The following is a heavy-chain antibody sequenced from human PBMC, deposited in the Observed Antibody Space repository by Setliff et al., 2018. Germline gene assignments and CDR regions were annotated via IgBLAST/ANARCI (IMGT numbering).Heavy chain of an antibody. Sequence: PGGSLRLSCAASGFSFRSYWMAWVRQAPGKGLEWISKISGNGITIYYVDSVRGRFTISRDNDKNSLYLQMNNLRTEYTAVYYCFGAGTCSYWGQGTLVTVSS. CDR2: ISGNGITI. J-gene: IGHJ4*02. CDR1: GFSFRSYW. V-gene: IGHV3-48*03. D-gene: IGHD3-10*01. CDR3: FGAGTCSY.